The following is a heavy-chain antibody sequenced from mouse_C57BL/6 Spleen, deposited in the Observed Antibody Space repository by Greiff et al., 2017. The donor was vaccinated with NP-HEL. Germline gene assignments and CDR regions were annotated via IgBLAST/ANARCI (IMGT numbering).Heavy chain of an antibody. CDR2: INPSSGYT. CDR3: ARELDYGSSHWYFDV. D-gene: IGHD1-1*01. J-gene: IGHJ1*03. CDR1: GYTFTSYT. V-gene: IGHV1-4*01. Sequence: ESGAELARPGASVKMSCKASGYTFTSYTMHWVKQRPGQGLEWIGYINPSSGYTKYNQKFKDKATLTADKSSSTAYMQLSSLTSEDSAVYYCARELDYGSSHWYFDVWGTGTTVTVSS.